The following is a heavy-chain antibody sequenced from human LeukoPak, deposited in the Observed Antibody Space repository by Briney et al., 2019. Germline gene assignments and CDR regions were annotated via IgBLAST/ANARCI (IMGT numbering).Heavy chain of an antibody. CDR1: GYPLTELS. J-gene: IGHJ3*02. Sequence: ASVKVSCKVSGYPLTELSMHWVRQVSGKGLEWMGGSDPEDGETIYAQKFQGRVTMTEDTSTDTAYMELSSRRSEDTAVYYCATDLPDYGPISGAFDIWGQGTMVTVSS. CDR2: SDPEDGET. V-gene: IGHV1-24*01. D-gene: IGHD4-17*01. CDR3: ATDLPDYGPISGAFDI.